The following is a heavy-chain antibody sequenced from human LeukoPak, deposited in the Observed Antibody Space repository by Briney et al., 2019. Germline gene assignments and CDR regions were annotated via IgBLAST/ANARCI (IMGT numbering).Heavy chain of an antibody. CDR1: GGTFSNYA. Sequence: SVKVSCKASGGTFSNYAISWVRQAPGQGLEWMGGITPIFATPSYAQKFQGRVAITADESTSTAYMELSGLRSEDTAVYYCARWAGYCRITNCYSAFDYWGQGTLVTVSS. J-gene: IGHJ4*02. D-gene: IGHD2-2*02. CDR2: ITPIFATP. CDR3: ARWAGYCRITNCYSAFDY. V-gene: IGHV1-69*13.